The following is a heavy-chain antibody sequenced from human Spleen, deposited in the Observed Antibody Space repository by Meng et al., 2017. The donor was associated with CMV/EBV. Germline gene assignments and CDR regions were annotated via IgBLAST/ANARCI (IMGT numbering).Heavy chain of an antibody. CDR2: INHSGSA. J-gene: IGHJ4*02. CDR3: ARGGLTYYYDSSGYYSRHRFDY. Sequence: YYWSWIHQPPGKGLEWIGEINHSGSANYNPSLKSRVTISVDTSKNQFSVKLSSVTAADTAVYYCARGGLTYYYDSSGYYSRHRFDYWGQGTLVTVSS. V-gene: IGHV4-34*01. D-gene: IGHD3-22*01. CDR1: YY.